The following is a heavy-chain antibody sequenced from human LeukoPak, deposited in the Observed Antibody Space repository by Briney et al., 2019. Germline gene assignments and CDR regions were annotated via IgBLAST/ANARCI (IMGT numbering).Heavy chain of an antibody. CDR1: GFMYSGFD. J-gene: IGHJ4*02. CDR2: ISSGSSTM. Sequence: GGSLRLSCAASGFMYSGFDMRWVRQAPGKGLEWVSYISSGSSTMYYAESVKGRFTISRDNAKNSLYLQMNSLRAEDTAVYYCARDLDYWGQGTLVTVSS. CDR3: ARDLDY. V-gene: IGHV3-48*01.